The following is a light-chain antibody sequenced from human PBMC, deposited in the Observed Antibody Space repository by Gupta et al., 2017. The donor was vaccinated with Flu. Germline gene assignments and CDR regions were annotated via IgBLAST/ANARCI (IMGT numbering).Light chain of an antibody. CDR1: QSVRSNF. J-gene: IGKJ4*01. V-gene: IGKV3-20*01. CDR2: GAS. Sequence: IALMHSSGTLTLSPGERPTLSCRASQSVRSNFLAWYQQKPGQVPRFLISGASLRASGIPDRFSGSGSGTDFTLTIGKLEPEDFAVYFCQQYDTAPPTFGRGTKVEIK. CDR3: QQYDTAPPT.